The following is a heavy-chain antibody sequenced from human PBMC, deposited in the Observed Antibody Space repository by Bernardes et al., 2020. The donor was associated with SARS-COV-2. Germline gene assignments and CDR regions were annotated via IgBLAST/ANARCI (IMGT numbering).Heavy chain of an antibody. V-gene: IGHV5-51*01. D-gene: IGHD3-16*01. Sequence: GESLKISCKGSGYIFATYWIGWVRQMPGKGLEWMGIIYPGDSDTRYSPSFQGQVTMSVDKSINTAYLQWSSLKASDTAMYFCASSNPFGGKMGSFDVWGQGTMVTVSA. CDR2: IYPGDSDT. CDR3: ASSNPFGGKMGSFDV. CDR1: GYIFATYW. J-gene: IGHJ3*01.